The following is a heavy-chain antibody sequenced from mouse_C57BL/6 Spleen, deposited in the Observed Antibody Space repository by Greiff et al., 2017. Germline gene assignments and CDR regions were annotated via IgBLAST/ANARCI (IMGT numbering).Heavy chain of an antibody. CDR2: IDPSDSDT. Sequence: VQLQQPGAELVRPGSSVKLSCKASGYTFTSYWMHWVKQRPIQGLEWIGNIDPSDSDTHYNQKFKDKATLTVDKSSSTAYMQLSSLTSEDSAVYYCARDGYGSSYVAFWYFDVWGTGTTVTVSS. D-gene: IGHD1-1*01. CDR3: ARDGYGSSYVAFWYFDV. CDR1: GYTFTSYW. J-gene: IGHJ1*03. V-gene: IGHV1-52*01.